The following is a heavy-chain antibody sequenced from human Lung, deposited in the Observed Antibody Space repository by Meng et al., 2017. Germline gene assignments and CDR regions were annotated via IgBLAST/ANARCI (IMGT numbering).Heavy chain of an antibody. CDR1: VGSFSGYQ. Sequence: QVQLQQWGAGELKPSETLSLTCAVYVGSFSGYQWNWIRQSPGKGLEWMGDINHRGRTNYNPSLKSRVTISVDTSKNQFSLKLSSVTVADTAVYYCARDQGGAGGYWGQGTLVTVSS. V-gene: IGHV4-34*01. CDR3: ARDQGGAGGY. CDR2: INHRGRT. J-gene: IGHJ4*02. D-gene: IGHD2-15*01.